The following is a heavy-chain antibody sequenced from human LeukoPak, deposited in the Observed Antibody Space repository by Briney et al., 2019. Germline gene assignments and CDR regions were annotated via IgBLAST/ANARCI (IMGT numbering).Heavy chain of an antibody. CDR1: GGSISSYY. CDR3: ARGEPYDSSGYYYPWYFDL. J-gene: IGHJ2*01. Sequence: SETLSLTCTVSGGSISSYYWSWIRQPPGKGLEWIGYIYYSGSTNYNPSLKSRVTISVDTSKNQFSLKLSSVTAADTAVYCCARGEPYDSSGYYYPWYFDLWGRGTLVTVSS. V-gene: IGHV4-59*01. CDR2: IYYSGST. D-gene: IGHD3-22*01.